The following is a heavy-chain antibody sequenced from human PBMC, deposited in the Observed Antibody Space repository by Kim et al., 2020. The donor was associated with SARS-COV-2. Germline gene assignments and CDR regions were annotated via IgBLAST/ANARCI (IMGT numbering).Heavy chain of an antibody. J-gene: IGHJ3*02. V-gene: IGHV4-61*01. CDR3: ARDQALPRIAVAGTVAFDI. CDR2: IYYSGST. CDR1: GGSVSSGSYY. Sequence: SETLSLTCTVSGGSVSSGSYYWSWIRQPPGKGLEWIGYIYYSGSTNYNPSLKSRVTISVDTSKNQFSLKLSSVTAADTAVYYCARDQALPRIAVAGTVAFDIWGQGTMVTVSS. D-gene: IGHD6-19*01.